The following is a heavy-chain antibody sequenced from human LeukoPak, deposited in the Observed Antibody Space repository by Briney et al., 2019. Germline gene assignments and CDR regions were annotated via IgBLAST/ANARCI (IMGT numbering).Heavy chain of an antibody. D-gene: IGHD5-24*01. CDR2: ISHDARTK. CDR1: GFNFDNFA. Sequence: QAGKSLTLSCVVSGFNFDNFAMHRVRQPLGKGLEWVAVISHDARTKYYADSMKGRITISRDNSKNTLFLQMNNLRTEDTAVYFCARPSPPGDGYNPPDHWGQGTLVTVSS. J-gene: IGHJ5*02. CDR3: ARPSPPGDGYNPPDH. V-gene: IGHV3-30*04.